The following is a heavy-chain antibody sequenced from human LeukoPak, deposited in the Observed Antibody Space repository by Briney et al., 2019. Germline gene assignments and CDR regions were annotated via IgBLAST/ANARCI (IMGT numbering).Heavy chain of an antibody. Sequence: GGSLRLSCAASGFTFDNYAMTWVRQAPGKGLEWVALIWYDGSTKYYADSVKGRFTISRDNSKNTLYLQMNSLRGEDTALYYCARDVGSGTYYRGYFDYWGQGTLVTVST. D-gene: IGHD1-26*01. CDR3: ARDVGSGTYYRGYFDY. CDR2: IWYDGSTK. V-gene: IGHV3-33*08. J-gene: IGHJ4*02. CDR1: GFTFDNYA.